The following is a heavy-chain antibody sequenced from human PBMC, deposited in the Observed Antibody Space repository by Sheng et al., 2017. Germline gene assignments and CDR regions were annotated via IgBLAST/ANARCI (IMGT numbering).Heavy chain of an antibody. CDR1: VAPSIITT. CDR3: ARGMSNYHYVFDF. V-gene: IGHV4-59*01. D-gene: IGHD3-16*01. CDR2: SITLGEP. J-gene: IGHJ4*02. Sequence: QVQLQESGPGLVKAFGDPCPSPALSLVAPSIITTGPGSGSPQERDWSGLGMSITLGEPTTTPPSKSRVTISVDTTKNQFSLKLTSVTAADTAVYFCARGMSNYHYVFDFWGQGTLVSVSS.